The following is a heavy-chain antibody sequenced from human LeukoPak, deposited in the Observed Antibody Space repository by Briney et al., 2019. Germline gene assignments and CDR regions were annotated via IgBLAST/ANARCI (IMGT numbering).Heavy chain of an antibody. Sequence: GGSLRLSCAASGFTVSSNYMSWVRQAPGKGLEWVSVIYSGGSTYYADSVKGRFTISRDNSKNTLYLQMNSLRAEDTAVYYCAREGPSIAAAAGWFDPWGQGTLVTVSS. V-gene: IGHV3-53*01. D-gene: IGHD6-13*01. J-gene: IGHJ5*02. CDR1: GFTVSSNY. CDR3: AREGPSIAAAAGWFDP. CDR2: IYSGGST.